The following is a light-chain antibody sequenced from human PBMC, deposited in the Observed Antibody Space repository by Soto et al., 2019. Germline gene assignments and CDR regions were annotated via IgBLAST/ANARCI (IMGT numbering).Light chain of an antibody. J-gene: IGLJ1*01. V-gene: IGLV1-47*01. Sequence: QSVLTQPPSASGTPGQRVTISCSGSSSNIGSNYVYWYHQLPGTAPKLVIYRNNQRPSGVPERFSGSNSGNTATLTISGTQAMDEADYYCQAWDSSTVVFGTGTKVTVL. CDR1: SSNIGSNY. CDR3: QAWDSSTVV. CDR2: RNN.